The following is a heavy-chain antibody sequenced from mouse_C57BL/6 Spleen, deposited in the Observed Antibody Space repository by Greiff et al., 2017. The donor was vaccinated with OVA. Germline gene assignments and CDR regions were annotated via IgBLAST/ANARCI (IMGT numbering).Heavy chain of an antibody. CDR3: ARSRYSSGYFAY. D-gene: IGHD3-2*02. CDR2: IYPGSGST. V-gene: IGHV1-55*01. CDR1: GYTFTSYW. J-gene: IGHJ3*01. Sequence: QVQLKQSGAELVKPGASVKMSCKASGYTFTSYWITWVKQRPEQGLEWIGDIYPGSGSTNYNEKFKSKATLTVDTSSSTAYMQLSSLTSEDSAVYYCARSRYSSGYFAYWGQGTLVTVSA.